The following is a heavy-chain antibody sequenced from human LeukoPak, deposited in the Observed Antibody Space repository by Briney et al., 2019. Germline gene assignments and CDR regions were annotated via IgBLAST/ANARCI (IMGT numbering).Heavy chain of an antibody. CDR1: GGSISSGNYY. CDR3: ARDIGAAGSSPYFDY. Sequence: SQTLSLTCTVSGGSISSGNYYWSWIRQPPGKGLEWIGYIHYSGGTHYNPSLKSRVTISVDTSKNQFSLRLSSVTAADTAVYYCARDIGAAGSSPYFDYWGQGTLVTVSS. CDR2: IHYSGGT. D-gene: IGHD6-13*01. V-gene: IGHV4-31*03. J-gene: IGHJ4*02.